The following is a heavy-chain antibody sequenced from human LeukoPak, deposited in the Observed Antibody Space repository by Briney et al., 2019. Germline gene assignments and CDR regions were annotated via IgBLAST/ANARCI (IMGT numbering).Heavy chain of an antibody. V-gene: IGHV3-66*01. J-gene: IGHJ4*02. CDR1: GFTVSSNY. CDR2: IYSGGST. D-gene: IGHD3-9*01. Sequence: GGSLRLSCAASGFTVSSNYMSWVRQAPGKGLEWVSVIYSGGSTYYADSVKGRFTISRDNSKNTLYLQMNSLRAEDTAVYYCARDGYDILTGYYMYFDYWGQGTLVTVSS. CDR3: ARDGYDILTGYYMYFDY.